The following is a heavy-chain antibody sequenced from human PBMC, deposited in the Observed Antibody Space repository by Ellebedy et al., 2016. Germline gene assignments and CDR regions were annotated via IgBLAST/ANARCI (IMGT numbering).Heavy chain of an antibody. CDR2: IKGDGSKK. Sequence: GGSLRLXXTASGFSLSDYWMTWVRQAPGKGLEWVANIKGDGSKKNCVDSVKGRFTISRDNDKHSLNLHMNSLRAEDTAVYYCARDRTYKDDSGAYYDAFDFWGQGTMVTVSS. V-gene: IGHV3-7*01. J-gene: IGHJ3*01. CDR3: ARDRTYKDDSGAYYDAFDF. CDR1: GFSLSDYW. D-gene: IGHD3-22*01.